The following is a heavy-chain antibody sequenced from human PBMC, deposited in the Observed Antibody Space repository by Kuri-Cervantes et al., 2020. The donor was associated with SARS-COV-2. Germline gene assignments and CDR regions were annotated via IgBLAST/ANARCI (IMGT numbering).Heavy chain of an antibody. J-gene: IGHJ6*02. D-gene: IGHD3-3*01. CDR2: IYYSGNT. Sequence: GSLRLSCTVSGGSVSSGSYYWSWIRQPPGKEPEWIGYIYYSGNTNYNPSLKSRVTISVDTPKNQFSLKLSSVTAADTAVYYCARGVTIFGEDVWGQGTTVTVSS. V-gene: IGHV4-61*01. CDR1: GGSVSSGSYY. CDR3: ARGVTIFGEDV.